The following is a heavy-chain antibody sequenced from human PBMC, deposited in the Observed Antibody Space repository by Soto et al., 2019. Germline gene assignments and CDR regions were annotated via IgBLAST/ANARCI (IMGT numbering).Heavy chain of an antibody. CDR1: VFSFFRYA. CDR2: ISGSGGHT. J-gene: IGHJ5*02. CDR3: AKIEMDWFDH. V-gene: IGHV3-23*01. D-gene: IGHD2-8*01. Sequence: PGWSLRLSCTGSVFSFFRYAMSWVRQAPGKGLEWVSTISGSGGHTYYADSVKGRFVVSRDNDKNTVYLHMSSLTGEDTAVYFCAKIEMDWFDHWGQGTQVTVSS.